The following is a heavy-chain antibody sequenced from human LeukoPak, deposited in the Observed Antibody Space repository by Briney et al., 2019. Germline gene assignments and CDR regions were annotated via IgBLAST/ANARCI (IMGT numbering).Heavy chain of an antibody. J-gene: IGHJ4*02. D-gene: IGHD6-13*01. CDR3: ARDTVAATGTVDY. CDR2: INPNSGGT. V-gene: IGHV1-2*02. Sequence: GASVKVSCKASGYTFTGYYIHWVRQAPGQGLAWMGWINPNSGGTSYAQKFQGRVTMTRDTSISTAYMELSRLRSDDTAVYYCARDTVAATGTVDYWGQGTLVTVSS. CDR1: GYTFTGYY.